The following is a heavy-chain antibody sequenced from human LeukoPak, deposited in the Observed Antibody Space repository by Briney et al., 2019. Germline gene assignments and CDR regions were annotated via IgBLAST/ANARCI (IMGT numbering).Heavy chain of an antibody. D-gene: IGHD5-12*01. CDR3: AKPYSGWTSFDY. CDR2: VSSSGGTT. V-gene: IGHV3-23*01. CDR1: GFTFSTYA. J-gene: IGHJ4*02. Sequence: GGSLRLSCAASGFTFSTYAMNWVRQAPGKGLEWVSAVSSSGGTTYYADSVKGRFTISRHNSKNTLYLQMNSLRAEDTVVYYCAKPYSGWTSFDYWGQGTLVTVSS.